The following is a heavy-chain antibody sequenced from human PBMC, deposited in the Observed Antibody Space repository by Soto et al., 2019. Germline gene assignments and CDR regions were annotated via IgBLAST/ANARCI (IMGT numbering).Heavy chain of an antibody. Sequence: ASVKVSCKASGYTFTRYTMNWVRQAPGQRLEWMGWINPDNGNTKSSQKFQDRVIITRDTSASTAYMDLSGLRSEDTAVYYCARGIATGQLDPWGQGTLVTVSS. CDR3: ARGIATGQLDP. D-gene: IGHD2-15*01. J-gene: IGHJ5*02. CDR1: GYTFTRYT. CDR2: INPDNGNT. V-gene: IGHV1-3*01.